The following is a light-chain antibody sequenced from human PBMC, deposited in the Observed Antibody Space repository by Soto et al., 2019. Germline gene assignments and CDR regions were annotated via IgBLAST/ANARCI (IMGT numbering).Light chain of an antibody. V-gene: IGLV2-14*01. J-gene: IGLJ2*01. CDR3: SSYTSSNTLV. CDR2: DVS. Sequence: QSALTQPASVSGSPGQSITISCTGTSSDVGGYNYVSWYQQHPGKAPKLMIYDVSNRPSGVSNRFSGSKSGNTASLTISGRQAEDEADYYCSSYTSSNTLVFGGGTKLTVL. CDR1: SSDVGGYNY.